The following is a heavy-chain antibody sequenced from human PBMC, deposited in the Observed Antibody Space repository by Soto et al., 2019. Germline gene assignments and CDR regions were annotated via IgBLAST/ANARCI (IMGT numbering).Heavy chain of an antibody. Sequence: ASVKVSCKASGGTFSSYAISWVRQAPGQGLEWMGGIIPIFGTANYAQKFQGRVTITADESTSTAYMELSSLRSEDTAVYYCARVGGVTGDYYGMDVWGQGTTVTVSS. CDR1: GGTFSSYA. CDR3: ARVGGVTGDYYGMDV. V-gene: IGHV1-69*13. J-gene: IGHJ6*02. D-gene: IGHD2-21*02. CDR2: IIPIFGTA.